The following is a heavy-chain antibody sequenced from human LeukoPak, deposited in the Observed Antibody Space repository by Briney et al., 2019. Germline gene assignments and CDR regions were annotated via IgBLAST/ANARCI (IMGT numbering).Heavy chain of an antibody. CDR2: ISSGSSTT. Sequence: GGSLRLSCAASGFTFSPLGMNWVRQAPGRGLEWVSYISSGSSTTYYADSVKGRFTISRDNAKNSLYLQVNSLRDEDTAVYYCAGRYCSGGICYYYWGQGTLVTVSS. J-gene: IGHJ4*02. V-gene: IGHV3-48*02. CDR3: AGRYCSGGICYYY. D-gene: IGHD2-15*01. CDR1: GFTFSPLG.